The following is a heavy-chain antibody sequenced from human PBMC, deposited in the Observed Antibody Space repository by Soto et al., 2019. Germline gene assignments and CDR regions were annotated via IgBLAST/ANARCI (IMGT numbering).Heavy chain of an antibody. V-gene: IGHV4-34*02. CDR2: INHRGTT. Sequence: QVQLQQWGAGLLKSSETLSLTCAFYGASFSGHYWSWIRQAPGKGLEWIGEINHRGTTNYNPSLKSRVTISADTAKNQFSLKLSSVTAADTAMYFCARGVEMAATYFDHWCQGTLVSVSS. J-gene: IGHJ4*02. CDR1: GASFSGHY. CDR3: ARGVEMAATYFDH. D-gene: IGHD2-15*01.